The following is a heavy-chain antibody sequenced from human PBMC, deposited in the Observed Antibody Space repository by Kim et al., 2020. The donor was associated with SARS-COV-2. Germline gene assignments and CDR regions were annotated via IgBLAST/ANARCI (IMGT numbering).Heavy chain of an antibody. Sequence: SGKGRFTISRDNSKNTLYLQMNSLRAEDTAVYYCAKDLGRGMATITEIDYWGQGTLVTVSS. D-gene: IGHD5-12*01. CDR3: AKDLGRGMATITEIDY. V-gene: IGHV3-23*01. J-gene: IGHJ4*02.